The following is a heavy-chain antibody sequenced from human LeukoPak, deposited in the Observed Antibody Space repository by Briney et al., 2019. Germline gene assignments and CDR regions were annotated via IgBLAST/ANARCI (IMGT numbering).Heavy chain of an antibody. CDR1: GYTFTGYY. Sequence: ASVKVSCKASGYTFTGYYMHWVRQAPGQGLEWMGWINSNSGGTNYAQKFQGRVTMTRDTSISTAYMELSRLRSDDTAVYSCARAHRSRITMVRGVPGAFDIWGQGTMVTVSS. CDR2: INSNSGGT. J-gene: IGHJ3*02. CDR3: ARAHRSRITMVRGVPGAFDI. V-gene: IGHV1-2*02. D-gene: IGHD3-10*01.